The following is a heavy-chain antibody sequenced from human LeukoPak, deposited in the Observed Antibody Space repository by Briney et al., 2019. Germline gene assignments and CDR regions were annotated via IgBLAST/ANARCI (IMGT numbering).Heavy chain of an antibody. CDR3: ARDLAPQTVNFDY. CDR2: INTNTGNP. Sequence: ASVKVSCKASGYTLTGYYMHWVRQAPGQGLEWMGWINTNTGNPTYAQGFTGRFVFSLDTSVSTAYLQISSLKAEDTAVYYCARDLAPQTVNFDYWGQGTLVTVSS. D-gene: IGHD3-16*01. V-gene: IGHV7-4-1*02. CDR1: GYTLTGYY. J-gene: IGHJ4*02.